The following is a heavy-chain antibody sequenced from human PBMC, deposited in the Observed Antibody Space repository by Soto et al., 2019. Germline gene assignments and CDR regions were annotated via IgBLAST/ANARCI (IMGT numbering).Heavy chain of an antibody. CDR2: ISTSGDST. J-gene: IGHJ4*02. V-gene: IGHV3-23*01. D-gene: IGHD2-2*02. CDR1: GFTFSRYT. CDR3: ATYRGYYFDY. Sequence: PGGSLRLSCAASGFTFSRYTMTWVRQAPGKGLEWVSAISTSGDSTFYADSVKGRFTISRDNSKNTLYLQMNSLRAEDTAVYYRATYRGYYFDYWGQGTLVTVSS.